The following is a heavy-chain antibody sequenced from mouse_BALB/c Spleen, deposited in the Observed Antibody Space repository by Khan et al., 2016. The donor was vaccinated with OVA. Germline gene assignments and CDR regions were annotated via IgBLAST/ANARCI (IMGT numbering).Heavy chain of an antibody. Sequence: EVQLQESGPGLVKPSQSLSLTCTVTGYSITSDYAWNWIRQFPGNKLEWMGYISYSGRTSYNPSLKSRISITRDTSKHPFFLQLNSLATQDTATYYCARSVTITTVVATDFDYWGQGTTLTVSS. V-gene: IGHV3-2*02. CDR3: ARSVTITTVVATDFDY. CDR1: GYSITSDYA. D-gene: IGHD1-1*01. J-gene: IGHJ2*01. CDR2: ISYSGRT.